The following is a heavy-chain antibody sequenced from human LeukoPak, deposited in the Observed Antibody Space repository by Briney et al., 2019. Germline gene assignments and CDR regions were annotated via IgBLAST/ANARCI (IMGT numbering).Heavy chain of an antibody. D-gene: IGHD1-26*01. J-gene: IGHJ4*02. CDR2: ISAYNGNT. Sequence: ASVKLSCKASGYTFTSYGISWVRQAPGQGLEWMGWISAYNGNTNYAQKLQGRVTMTTDTSTSTAYMELRSLTSDDTAVYYCAREESIGRYQFLHDSWGQGTLVTVSS. CDR3: AREESIGRYQFLHDS. V-gene: IGHV1-18*01. CDR1: GYTFTSYG.